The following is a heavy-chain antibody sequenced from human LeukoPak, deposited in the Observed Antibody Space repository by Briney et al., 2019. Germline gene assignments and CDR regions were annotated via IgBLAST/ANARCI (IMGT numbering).Heavy chain of an antibody. J-gene: IGHJ4*02. V-gene: IGHV3-30*04. Sequence: PGGSLRLSCAASGFTFSNYAMHWVRQAPGKGLEWVAVISYDGSNKYYADSVKGRFTISRDNSKNTLYLQMNSLRAEDTAVYYCAREGQMATTSGLVSYWGQGTLVTVSS. CDR2: ISYDGSNK. CDR1: GFTFSNYA. CDR3: AREGQMATTSGLVSY. D-gene: IGHD5-24*01.